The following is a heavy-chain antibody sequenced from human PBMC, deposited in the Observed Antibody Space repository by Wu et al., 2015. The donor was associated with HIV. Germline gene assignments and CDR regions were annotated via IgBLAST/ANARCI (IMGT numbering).Heavy chain of an antibody. J-gene: IGHJ6*03. Sequence: QLVQSAGELKKPGDSVRVSCQASGYTFVTFGINWLRRAPGQRLQWLGYIDSFNGDRKFIRRGXLTMTTNTSAATAFLELRSLRLDDTATYYCSRDAPLLEFYLYMDVWGKGTTVIVSS. V-gene: IGHV1-18*01. CDR1: GYTFVTFG. D-gene: IGHD3-10*01. CDR3: SRDAPLLEFYLYMDV. CDR2: IDSFNGDR.